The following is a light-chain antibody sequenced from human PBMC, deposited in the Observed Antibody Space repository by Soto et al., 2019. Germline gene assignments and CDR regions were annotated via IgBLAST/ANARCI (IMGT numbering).Light chain of an antibody. CDR2: DAS. J-gene: IGKJ4*01. Sequence: DIQMTQSPSSLSASVGDRVTITCQASQDISNYLNWYQQKPGKAPKLLIYDASNLETGVPSRFSESGSGTDFTFTISSLQPEDIATYYCQQYDNLPRTFGGGTKVEIK. V-gene: IGKV1-33*01. CDR1: QDISNY. CDR3: QQYDNLPRT.